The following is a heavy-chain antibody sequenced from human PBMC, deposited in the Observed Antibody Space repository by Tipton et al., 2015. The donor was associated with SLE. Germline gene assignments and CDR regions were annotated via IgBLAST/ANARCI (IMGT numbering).Heavy chain of an antibody. CDR3: AGAATSGMSEAFDI. D-gene: IGHD1-26*01. CDR1: GGSISSYN. Sequence: TLSLTCTVSGGSISSYNWNWIRQPPGKGLEWIGDIYYSGNTNYNPSLKSRVNISVDTSKNQFSLKVRSVTATDTAMYYCAGAATSGMSEAFDIWGQGTLVTVSS. CDR2: IYYSGNT. J-gene: IGHJ3*02. V-gene: IGHV4-59*08.